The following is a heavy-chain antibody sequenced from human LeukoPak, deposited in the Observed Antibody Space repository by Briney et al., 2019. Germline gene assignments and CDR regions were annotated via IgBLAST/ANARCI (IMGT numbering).Heavy chain of an antibody. CDR3: ARGLGIAASYFDY. J-gene: IGHJ4*02. CDR2: IYYSGST. CDR1: GGSISSYY. D-gene: IGHD6-13*01. Sequence: PSETLSLTCTVSGGSISSYYWSWIRQPPGKGLEWIGYIYYSGSTNYNPFLKSRVTISVDTSKNQFSLKLSSVTAADTAVYYCARGLGIAASYFDYWGQGTLVTVSS. V-gene: IGHV4-59*01.